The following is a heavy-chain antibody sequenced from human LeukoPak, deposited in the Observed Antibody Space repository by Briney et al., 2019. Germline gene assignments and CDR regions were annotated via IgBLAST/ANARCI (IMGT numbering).Heavy chain of an antibody. D-gene: IGHD4-17*01. V-gene: IGHV4-30-2*01. CDR2: IYHSGST. J-gene: IGHJ4*02. Sequence: SQTLSLTCAVSGGSISSGGYSWSWIRQPPGKGLEWIGYIYHSGSTYYNPSLKSRVTISVDRSKNQFSLKLSPVTAADTAVYYCARCKGRGDYPFDYWGQGTLVTVSS. CDR3: ARCKGRGDYPFDY. CDR1: GGSISSGGYS.